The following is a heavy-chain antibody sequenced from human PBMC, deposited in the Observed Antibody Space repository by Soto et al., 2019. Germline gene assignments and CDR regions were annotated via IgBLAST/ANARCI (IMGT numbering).Heavy chain of an antibody. J-gene: IGHJ6*02. Sequence: EILSLTCTVSGGSISSYYWSWIRQPPGKGLEWIGYIYYSGSTNYNPSLKSRVTISVDTSKNQFSLKLSSVTAADTAVYYCARDPGYSYGWAYYYYGMDVWGQGTTVTVSS. CDR1: GGSISSYY. D-gene: IGHD5-18*01. CDR3: ARDPGYSYGWAYYYYGMDV. CDR2: IYYSGST. V-gene: IGHV4-59*01.